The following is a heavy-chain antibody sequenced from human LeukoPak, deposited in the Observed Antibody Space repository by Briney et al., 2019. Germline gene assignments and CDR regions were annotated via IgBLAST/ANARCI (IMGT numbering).Heavy chain of an antibody. Sequence: ASVKDSCMTSGYTFTGYYMHWVRQAPGQGLEWMGWINPNSGGTNYAQKFQGRVTMTRDTSISTAYMELSRLRSDDTAVYYCARVPYYYDSSGYFAGVGYMDVWGKGTTVTVSS. V-gene: IGHV1-2*02. CDR3: ARVPYYYDSSGYFAGVGYMDV. CDR2: INPNSGGT. D-gene: IGHD3-22*01. CDR1: GYTFTGYY. J-gene: IGHJ6*03.